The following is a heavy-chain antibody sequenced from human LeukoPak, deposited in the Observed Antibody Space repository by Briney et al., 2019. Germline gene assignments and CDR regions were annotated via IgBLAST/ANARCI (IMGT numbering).Heavy chain of an antibody. D-gene: IGHD6-19*01. Sequence: SETLSLTCTVSGGSMGRYYWSWIRQPPGKGLEWIGYIFSSGSTNYNPSLKSRVTISVDTSKNQVSLKMYSVTAADTAVYYCARDWGYSSGWSDGLNVWGQGTAVTASS. CDR2: IFSSGST. CDR3: ARDWGYSSGWSDGLNV. J-gene: IGHJ3*01. V-gene: IGHV4-59*01. CDR1: GGSMGRYY.